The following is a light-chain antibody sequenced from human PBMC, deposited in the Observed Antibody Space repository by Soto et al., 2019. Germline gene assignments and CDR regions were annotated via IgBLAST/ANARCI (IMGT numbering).Light chain of an antibody. J-gene: IGKJ5*01. V-gene: IGKV3-15*01. Sequence: EIVMTKPAASLSVSPGETVTLSCRASQSVASNLAWYQQKPGQAPRLLIYGTSTRATGVPARFSGSGSGTDFTLTISSLQAADFAVYHCQHYNNWPITFGQGTRLEVK. CDR2: GTS. CDR1: QSVASN. CDR3: QHYNNWPIT.